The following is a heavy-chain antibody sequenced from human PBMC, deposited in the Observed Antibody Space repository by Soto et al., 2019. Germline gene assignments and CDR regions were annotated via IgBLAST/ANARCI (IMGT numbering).Heavy chain of an antibody. V-gene: IGHV4-59*01. J-gene: IGHJ5*02. CDR3: ARPHGGSGGWDNWFDP. CDR2: IYYSGST. CDR1: GGSISSYY. Sequence: QVQLQESGPGLVKPSETLSLTCTVSGGSISSYYWSWIRQPPGKGLEWIGYIYYSGSTNYNPSLKGRVTLSVDTSKNQSSLTRSSVAAADTAVYYGARPHGGSGGWDNWFDPWGQGTLVTVSS. D-gene: IGHD6-25*01.